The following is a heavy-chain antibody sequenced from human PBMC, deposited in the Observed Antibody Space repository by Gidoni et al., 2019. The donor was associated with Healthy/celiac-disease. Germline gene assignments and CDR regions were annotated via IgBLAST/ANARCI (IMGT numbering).Heavy chain of an antibody. CDR1: GYTFTSYG. Sequence: QVQLVQSGAEVKKPGASVKVSCKASGYTFTSYGISWVRQAPGQGLEWMGWISAYNGNTNYAQKLQGRVTRTTDTSTRTAYMELRSLRAEDTAVDYCARDRRDVRGSANWFDPWGQGTLVTVSS. D-gene: IGHD6-6*01. J-gene: IGHJ5*02. CDR3: ARDRRDVRGSANWFDP. CDR2: ISAYNGNT. V-gene: IGHV1-18*01.